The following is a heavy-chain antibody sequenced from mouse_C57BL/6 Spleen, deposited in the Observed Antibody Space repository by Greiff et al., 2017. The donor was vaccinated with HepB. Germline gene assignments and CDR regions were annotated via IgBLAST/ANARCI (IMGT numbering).Heavy chain of an antibody. V-gene: IGHV5-9*01. CDR3: ARDYYGSSYWYFDV. J-gene: IGHJ1*03. D-gene: IGHD1-1*01. Sequence: EVKLMESGGGLVKPGGSLKLSCAASGFTFSSYTMSWVRQTPEKRLEWVATISGGGGNTYYPDSVKGRFTISRDNAKNTLYLQMSSLPSEDTALYCCARDYYGSSYWYFDVWGTGTTVTVSS. CDR2: ISGGGGNT. CDR1: GFTFSSYT.